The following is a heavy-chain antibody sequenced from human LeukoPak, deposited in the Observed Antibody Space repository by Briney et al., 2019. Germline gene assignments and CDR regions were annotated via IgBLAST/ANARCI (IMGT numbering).Heavy chain of an antibody. V-gene: IGHV3-11*01. Sequence: GGSLRLSCAASGFTFSDYYMSWLRQAPGKGLEWVSYISSSGSTIYYADSVKGRFTISRDNAKNSLYLQMNSLRAEDTAVYYCARDPIGTDYYDSSGYYLEYFQHWGQGTLVTVSS. CDR1: GFTFSDYY. CDR2: ISSSGSTI. J-gene: IGHJ1*01. CDR3: ARDPIGTDYYDSSGYYLEYFQH. D-gene: IGHD3-22*01.